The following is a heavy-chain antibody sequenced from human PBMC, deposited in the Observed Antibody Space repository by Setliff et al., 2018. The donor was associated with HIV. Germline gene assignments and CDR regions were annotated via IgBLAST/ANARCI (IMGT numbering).Heavy chain of an antibody. CDR3: ARSAKSGAWTYYDFWSGYSYYYYMGV. V-gene: IGHV1-69*13. Sequence: GASVKVSCKASGGTFSSYAISWVRQAPGQGLEWMGGIIPIFGTANYAQKFQGRVTITADESTSTAYMELSSLRSEDTAVYYCARSAKSGAWTYYDFWSGYSYYYYMGVWGKGTTVTVSS. J-gene: IGHJ6*03. D-gene: IGHD3-3*01. CDR1: GGTFSSYA. CDR2: IIPIFGTA.